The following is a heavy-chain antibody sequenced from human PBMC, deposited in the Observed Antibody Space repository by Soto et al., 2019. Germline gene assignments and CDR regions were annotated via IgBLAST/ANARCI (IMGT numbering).Heavy chain of an antibody. CDR1: GDTFASFG. J-gene: IGHJ4*02. CDR3: ARDKESITDSILQY. V-gene: IGHV1-18*01. D-gene: IGHD3-10*01. CDR2: ISAYNGNT. Sequence: ASVKVSCRASGDTFASFGFSWVRQAPGQGLEWLGWISAYNGNTHYAQKVRDRVTLTTDTSTNTAYMELRSLTSDDKAIYYCARDKESITDSILQYCGQGTRLTLSS.